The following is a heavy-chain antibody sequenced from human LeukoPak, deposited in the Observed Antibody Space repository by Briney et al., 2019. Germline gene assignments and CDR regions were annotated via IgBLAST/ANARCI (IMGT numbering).Heavy chain of an antibody. V-gene: IGHV3-74*01. CDR1: GFTFSNYW. D-gene: IGHD2-15*01. CDR3: ARDVSEYPYPEVTLDY. CDR2: INTDGSTT. J-gene: IGHJ4*02. Sequence: GGSLRLSCAASGFTFSNYWMHWVRQAPGKGLVWVTRINTDGSTTSYADSVEGRFTISRDNAKNTLYLQMNSLRAEDTAVYYCARDVSEYPYPEVTLDYWGQGALVTVSS.